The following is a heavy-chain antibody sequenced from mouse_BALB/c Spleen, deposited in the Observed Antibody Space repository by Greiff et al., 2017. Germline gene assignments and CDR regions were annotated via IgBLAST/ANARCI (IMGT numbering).Heavy chain of an antibody. CDR3: ARYGSSYDAMDY. Sequence: DVMLVESGGSLVQPGGSRKLSCAASGFTFSSFGMHWVRQAPEKGLEWVAYISSGSSTIYYADTVKGRFTISRDNPKNTLFLQMTSLRSEDTAMYYCARYGSSYDAMDYWGQGTSVTVSS. D-gene: IGHD1-1*01. CDR2: ISSGSSTI. V-gene: IGHV5-17*02. J-gene: IGHJ4*01. CDR1: GFTFSSFG.